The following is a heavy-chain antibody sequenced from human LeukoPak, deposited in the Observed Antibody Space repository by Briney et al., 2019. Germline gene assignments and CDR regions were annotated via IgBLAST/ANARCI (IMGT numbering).Heavy chain of an antibody. Sequence: SETLSLTCAVSGGSISSGGYSWSWIRQPPGKGLEWIGYIYYSGSTYYNPSLKSRVTISVDTSKNQFSLKLSSVTAADTAVYYCARESSMVRGVIYYWGQGTLVTVSS. D-gene: IGHD3-10*01. CDR3: ARESSMVRGVIYY. J-gene: IGHJ4*02. V-gene: IGHV4-30-4*07. CDR2: IYYSGST. CDR1: GGSISSGGYS.